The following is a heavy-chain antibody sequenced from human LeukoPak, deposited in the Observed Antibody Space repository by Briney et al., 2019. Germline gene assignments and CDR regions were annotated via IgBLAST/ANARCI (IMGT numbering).Heavy chain of an antibody. Sequence: SETLSLTCTVSGGSISSYYWSWIRQPAGMGLEWIGRIYTSGSTNYNPSLKSRVTMSVDTSKNQFSLKLSSVTTADTAVYYCARDRWDDFWSGYHRALDAFDIWGQGTMVTVSS. CDR2: IYTSGST. CDR1: GGSISSYY. V-gene: IGHV4-4*07. D-gene: IGHD3-3*01. J-gene: IGHJ3*02. CDR3: ARDRWDDFWSGYHRALDAFDI.